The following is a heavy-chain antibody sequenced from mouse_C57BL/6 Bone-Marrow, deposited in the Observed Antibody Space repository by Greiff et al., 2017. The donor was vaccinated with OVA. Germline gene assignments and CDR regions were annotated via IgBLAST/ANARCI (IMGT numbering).Heavy chain of an antibody. Sequence: VQLQQPGAELVRPGSSVKLSCKASGYTFTSYWMDWVKQRPGQGLEWIGNIYPSDSETHYNQKFKDKATLTVDKSSSTAYMQLSSLTSEDSAVYYGARGDGYYIAWFAYWGQGTLVTVSA. D-gene: IGHD2-3*01. V-gene: IGHV1-61*01. CDR1: GYTFTSYW. J-gene: IGHJ3*01. CDR3: ARGDGYYIAWFAY. CDR2: IYPSDSET.